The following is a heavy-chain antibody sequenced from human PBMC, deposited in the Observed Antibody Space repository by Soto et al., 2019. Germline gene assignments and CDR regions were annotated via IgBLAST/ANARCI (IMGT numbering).Heavy chain of an antibody. Sequence: QVQLQESGPGLVKPSETLSLTCTVAGGSLTDHYWNWFRQSPGTGLHWIGYVYYSGGTNYNPSLKSRVTMSVDTSKTQFSLTLRSVTAADTAVYYCARGNDWKSSTFDIWGQGTMVSVSS. CDR1: GGSLTDHY. CDR3: ARGNDWKSSTFDI. D-gene: IGHD2-21*01. V-gene: IGHV4-59*11. J-gene: IGHJ3*02. CDR2: VYYSGGT.